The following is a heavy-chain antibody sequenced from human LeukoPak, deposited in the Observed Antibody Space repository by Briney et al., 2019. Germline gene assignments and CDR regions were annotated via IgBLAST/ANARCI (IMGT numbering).Heavy chain of an antibody. CDR3: VRDPGQLVIDY. CDR2: INAGNGNT. V-gene: IGHV1-3*01. Sequence: ASVKVSCKASGYTFTSYAMHWVRQAPGQRLEWMGWINAGNGNTKYSQKFQGRVTITRDTSASTAYMELSSLRSEDTAVYYCVRDPGQLVIDYWGQGTLVTVSS. CDR1: GYTFTSYA. J-gene: IGHJ4*02. D-gene: IGHD6-13*01.